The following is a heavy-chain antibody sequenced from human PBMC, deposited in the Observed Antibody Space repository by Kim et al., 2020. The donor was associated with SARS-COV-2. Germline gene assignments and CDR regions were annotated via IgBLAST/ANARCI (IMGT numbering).Heavy chain of an antibody. D-gene: IGHD3-22*01. V-gene: IGHV3-33*08. CDR2: IWYDVSNK. Sequence: GGSLRLSCAASGFTFSSYGMHWVRQAPGKGLEWVAVIWYDVSNKYYADSVKGRFTISRDNSKNTLYLQMNSLRAEDTAVYYCARPSYYDSSGSDAFDIWGQGTMVTVSS. J-gene: IGHJ3*02. CDR3: ARPSYYDSSGSDAFDI. CDR1: GFTFSSYG.